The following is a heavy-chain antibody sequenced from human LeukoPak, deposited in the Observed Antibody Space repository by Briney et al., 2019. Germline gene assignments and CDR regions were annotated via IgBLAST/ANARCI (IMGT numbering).Heavy chain of an antibody. CDR3: ARGKGIYCGGDCSALDY. V-gene: IGHV3-64*01. CDR2: ISTNGCTT. CDR1: GFTFSSYA. D-gene: IGHD2-21*02. J-gene: IGHJ4*02. Sequence: GGSLRLSCAASGFTFSSYAMHWVRQAPGKGLEYVSGISTNGCTTYYANSVEGRFTISRDISKNTLYLQMGSLRTEDMAVYYCARGKGIYCGGDCSALDYWGQGTLVTVSS.